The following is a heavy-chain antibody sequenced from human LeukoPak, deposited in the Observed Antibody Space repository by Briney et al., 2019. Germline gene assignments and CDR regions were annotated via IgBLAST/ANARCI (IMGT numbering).Heavy chain of an antibody. D-gene: IGHD2-15*01. J-gene: IGHJ3*02. Sequence: GSLRLSCAASGFSFSSSSMNWVRQAPGKGLEWVSYISGSSGTIYYADSVKGRSTISRDNAKNLLYLQVSSLRDEDTAVYYCARDAAYAFDIWGQGTMVTVSS. CDR2: ISGSSGTI. V-gene: IGHV3-48*02. CDR3: ARDAAYAFDI. CDR1: GFSFSSSS.